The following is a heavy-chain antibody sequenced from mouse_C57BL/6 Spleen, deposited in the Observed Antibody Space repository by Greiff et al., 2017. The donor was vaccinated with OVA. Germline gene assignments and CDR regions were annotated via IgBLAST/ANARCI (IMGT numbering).Heavy chain of an antibody. V-gene: IGHV1-64*01. CDR2: IHPNSGST. J-gene: IGHJ3*01. D-gene: IGHD1-1*01. Sequence: QVQLQQPGAELVKPGASVKLSCKASGYTFTSYWMHWVKQRPGQGLEWIGMIHPNSGSTNYNEKFKSKATLTVDKSSSTAYMQLSSLTSEDSAVYYGAREEDGSSPAWFAYWGQGTLVTVSA. CDR3: AREEDGSSPAWFAY. CDR1: GYTFTSYW.